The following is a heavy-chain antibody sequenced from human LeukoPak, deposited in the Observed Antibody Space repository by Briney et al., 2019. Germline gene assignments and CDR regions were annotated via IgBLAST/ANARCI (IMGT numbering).Heavy chain of an antibody. CDR2: TNYDGTEK. V-gene: IGHV3-7*01. D-gene: IGHD4-17*01. Sequence: PGGSLRLSCVVSGFSFRNYWMSWVRQTPGRGLQWVAHTNYDGTEKYYVDSVKGRFTISRDNSKNTLYLQMNSLRAEDTAVYYCAKDEYGDYASYPDYWGQGTLVTVSS. J-gene: IGHJ4*02. CDR1: GFSFRNYW. CDR3: AKDEYGDYASYPDY.